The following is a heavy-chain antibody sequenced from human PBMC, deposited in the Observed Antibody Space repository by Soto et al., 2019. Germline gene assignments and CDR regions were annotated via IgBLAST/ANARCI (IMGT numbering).Heavy chain of an antibody. CDR1: GFTFSSYW. V-gene: IGHV3-74*01. CDR2: INSDGSST. D-gene: IGHD6-13*01. J-gene: IGHJ6*03. CDR3: ARGLTVSSIIVWDYYYYMDV. Sequence: GGSLRLSCAASGFTFSSYWMHWVRQAPGKGLVWVSRINSDGSSTSYADSVKGRFTISRDNAKNTLYLQMNSLRAEDTAVYYCARGLTVSSIIVWDYYYYMDVWGKGTTVTVSS.